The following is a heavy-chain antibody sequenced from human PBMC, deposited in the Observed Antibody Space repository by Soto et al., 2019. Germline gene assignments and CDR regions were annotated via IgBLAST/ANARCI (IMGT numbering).Heavy chain of an antibody. V-gene: IGHV5-51*01. D-gene: IGHD3-10*01. CDR3: ARHPTVVRGPSNYYYGMDV. CDR2: IYPGDSDT. J-gene: IGHJ6*02. Sequence: PGESLKISCKGSGYSFTSYWIGWVRQMPGKGLEWMGIIYPGDSDTRYSPSFQGQVTISADKSISTAYLQWSSLKASDTAMYYCARHPTVVRGPSNYYYGMDVWGQGTTVTVSS. CDR1: GYSFTSYW.